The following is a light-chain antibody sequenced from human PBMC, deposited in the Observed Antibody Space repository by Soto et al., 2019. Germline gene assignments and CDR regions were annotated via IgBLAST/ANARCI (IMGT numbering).Light chain of an antibody. J-gene: IGLJ2*01. V-gene: IGLV1-40*01. CDR1: SSNIGAGYD. CDR3: KSYDSSLSVV. CDR2: GNI. Sequence: QSVLTQPPSVSGAPGQRVTISCTGSSSNIGAGYDVHWYQQLPGTAPKLIIYGNINRPSGVPDRFSGSKSGTSASLAITGLQAEDEADYYCKSYDSSLSVVFGGGTKLTVL.